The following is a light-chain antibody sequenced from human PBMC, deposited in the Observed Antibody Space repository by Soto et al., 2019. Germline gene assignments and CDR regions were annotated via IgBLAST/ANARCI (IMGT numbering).Light chain of an antibody. Sequence: DIVMTQSPDSLAVSLGERATINCKSSQRVLYSSNNNNYLAWYQQKPGQPPKLLIYWASTRESGVPDRFSGSGSGTDFTLTISSLQAEDVAVYYCQQYYSPPHTFGQGTKLEIK. CDR1: QRVLYSSNNNNY. V-gene: IGKV4-1*01. CDR3: QQYYSPPHT. J-gene: IGKJ2*01. CDR2: WAS.